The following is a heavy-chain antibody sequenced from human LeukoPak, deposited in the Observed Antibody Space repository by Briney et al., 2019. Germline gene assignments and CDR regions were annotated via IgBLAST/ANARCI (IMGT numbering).Heavy chain of an antibody. Sequence: GGSLRLSCAASGFIFRSYGMHWVRQAPGKGLEWVSSISSSSSYIYYADSVKGRFTISRDNAKNSLYLQMNSLRAEDTAVYYCARDQSGGYSYGYAGYWGQGTLVTVSS. CDR2: ISSSSSYI. CDR3: ARDQSGGYSYGYAGY. V-gene: IGHV3-21*01. D-gene: IGHD5-18*01. CDR1: GFIFRSYG. J-gene: IGHJ4*02.